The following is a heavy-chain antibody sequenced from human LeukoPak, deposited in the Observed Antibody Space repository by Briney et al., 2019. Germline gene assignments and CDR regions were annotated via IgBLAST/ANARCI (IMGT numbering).Heavy chain of an antibody. CDR1: GFTFSDYY. Sequence: GGSLRLSCAASGFTFSDYYMSWIRQAPGKGLEWVSYISSSSSYTNYADSVKGRFTISRDNAKNSLYLQMNSLRAEDTAVYYCARVDYGDHGAFDIWGQGTMVTVSS. CDR3: ARVDYGDHGAFDI. V-gene: IGHV3-11*06. D-gene: IGHD4-17*01. CDR2: ISSSSSYT. J-gene: IGHJ3*02.